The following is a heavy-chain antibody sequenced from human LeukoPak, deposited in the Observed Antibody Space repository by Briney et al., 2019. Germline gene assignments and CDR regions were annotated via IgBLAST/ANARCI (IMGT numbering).Heavy chain of an antibody. CDR3: AREVRQWLVPFDP. CDR2: IYTSGST. CDR1: GGSISSGGYY. Sequence: SETLSLTCTVSGGSISSGGYYWSWIRQPAGKGLEWIGRIYTSGSTNYNPSLKSRVTMSVDTSKNQFSLKLSSVTAADTAVYYCAREVRQWLVPFDPWGQGTLVTVSS. J-gene: IGHJ5*02. D-gene: IGHD6-19*01. V-gene: IGHV4-61*02.